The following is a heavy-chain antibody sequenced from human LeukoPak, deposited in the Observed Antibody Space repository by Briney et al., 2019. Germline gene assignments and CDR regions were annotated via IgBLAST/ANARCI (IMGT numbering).Heavy chain of an antibody. J-gene: IGHJ4*02. CDR3: TRGSSWSGYGFDY. V-gene: IGHV3-15*01. Sequence: GGSLRLSCAASGFTFSDAWMSRVRQAPGKGLEWVGRLKSKSTGGTADYAAPVKDRFTISRDDSKNTLYLQMNSLKTEDTAVYYCTRGSSWSGYGFDYWGQGTLVTVSS. D-gene: IGHD3-3*01. CDR2: LKSKSTGGTA. CDR1: GFTFSDAW.